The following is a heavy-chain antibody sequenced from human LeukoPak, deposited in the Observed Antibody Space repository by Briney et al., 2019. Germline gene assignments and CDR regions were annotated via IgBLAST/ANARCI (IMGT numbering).Heavy chain of an antibody. J-gene: IGHJ5*02. V-gene: IGHV3-43D*04. CDR2: ISWDGGST. D-gene: IGHD6-13*01. Sequence: GGSLRLSCAASGFTFDDYAMHWVRQAPGQGLKWVSLISWDGGSTYYADSVKGRFTMSRDNSKNSLYLQMNSLRAEDTALYYCAKALQQLSPVPFDPWGQGTLVTVSP. CDR1: GFTFDDYA. CDR3: AKALQQLSPVPFDP.